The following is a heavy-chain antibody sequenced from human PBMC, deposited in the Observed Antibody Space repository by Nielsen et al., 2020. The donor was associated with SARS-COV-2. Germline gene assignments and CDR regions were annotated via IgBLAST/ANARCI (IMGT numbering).Heavy chain of an antibody. CDR3: AKETKEAAGLDY. CDR2: ISHDGSNK. D-gene: IGHD6-13*01. V-gene: IGHV3-30*18. CDR1: GFIFSSFG. J-gene: IGHJ4*02. Sequence: GGSLRLSCAASGFIFSSFGVHWVRQAPGKGLEWVAVISHDGSNKHYVDSVKGRFTISRDNSKNTLYLQLNSLRPEDTAVYYCAKETKEAAGLDYWGQGTLVTVSS.